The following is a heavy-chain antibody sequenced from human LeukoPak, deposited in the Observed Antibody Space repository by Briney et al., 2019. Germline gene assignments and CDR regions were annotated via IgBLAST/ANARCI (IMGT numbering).Heavy chain of an antibody. J-gene: IGHJ4*02. V-gene: IGHV4-34*01. Sequence: SETLSLTCAVYGGSFSGYYWSWSRQPPGKGLEVIGEINHSGSTNYNPSLKSRVTISVDTSKNQFSLQLSSATAADTAVYYCARARNGYSSSWYGYWGQGTLVTVSS. D-gene: IGHD6-13*01. CDR3: ARARNGYSSSWYGY. CDR2: INHSGST. CDR1: GGSFSGYY.